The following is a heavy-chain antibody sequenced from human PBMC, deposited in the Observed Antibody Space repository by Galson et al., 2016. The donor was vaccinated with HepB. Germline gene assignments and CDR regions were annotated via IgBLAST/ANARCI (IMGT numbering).Heavy chain of an antibody. CDR1: GYTFIGHW. CDR3: ARDHSFADSAWWFDP. Sequence: SVKVSCKASGYTFIGHWMHWVRQAPGQGLEWMGIINPRTGATGYAQNFQGRITLTSDTSANTVYMEMSSLRSEDTAVYYRARDHSFADSAWWFDPWGQGTLLIVSS. V-gene: IGHV1-46*01. D-gene: IGHD3-3*01. CDR2: INPRTGAT. J-gene: IGHJ5*02.